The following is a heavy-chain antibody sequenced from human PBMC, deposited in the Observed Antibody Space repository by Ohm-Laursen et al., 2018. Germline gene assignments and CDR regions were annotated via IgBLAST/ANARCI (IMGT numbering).Heavy chain of an antibody. CDR3: ARESYYDFRSGYSTYYHGMDV. CDR2: IGTFNNKT. D-gene: IGHD3-3*01. CDR1: GYTFTNYY. V-gene: IGHV1-18*04. J-gene: IGHJ6*02. Sequence: SVYASCTVSGYTFTNYYTHWVRQAPGQGLGWIGWIGTFNNKTNYAQKFQGRVTVTTSTSTSTTYMELRSLTSDDTAVYFCARESYYDFRSGYSTYYHGMDVWGQGTTVTVSS.